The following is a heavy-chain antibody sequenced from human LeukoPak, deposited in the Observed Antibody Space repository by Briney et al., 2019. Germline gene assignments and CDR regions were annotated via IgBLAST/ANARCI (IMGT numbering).Heavy chain of an antibody. D-gene: IGHD4-17*01. V-gene: IGHV4-39*07. CDR3: ARVTTVTAMDV. CDR1: GGSISSSSYY. Sequence: SETLSLTCIVSGGSISSSSYYWGWVRQPPGKGLEWIGSIYYSGSTYYNPSLKSRVTISVDTSKNQFSLKLSSVTAADTAVYYCARVTTVTAMDVWGKGTTVTVSS. CDR2: IYYSGST. J-gene: IGHJ6*03.